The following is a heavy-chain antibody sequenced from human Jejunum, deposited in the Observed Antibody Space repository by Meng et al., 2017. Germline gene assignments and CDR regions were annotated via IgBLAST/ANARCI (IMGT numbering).Heavy chain of an antibody. D-gene: IGHD2-21*02. CDR3: ARDTLTQYYYYGMDV. Sequence: VKVSCKASGYTFTSYYIQWVRQAPGQGLEWMGMIDPSGGSITYAQKFQGRVSMTRDTSTSTVYMEVSSLRSEDTAVYYCARDTLTQYYYYGMDVWGQGTTVTVSS. J-gene: IGHJ6*02. V-gene: IGHV1-46*01. CDR2: IDPSGGSI. CDR1: GYTFTSYY.